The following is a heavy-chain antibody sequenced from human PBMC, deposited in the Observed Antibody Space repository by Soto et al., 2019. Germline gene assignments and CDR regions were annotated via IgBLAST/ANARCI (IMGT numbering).Heavy chain of an antibody. J-gene: IGHJ5*02. D-gene: IGHD2-8*01. V-gene: IGHV4-39*01. CDR2: IYYSGST. CDR1: GGSISSSSYY. CDR3: ARQYGFRNWFDP. Sequence: SETLSLTCTVSGGSISSSSYYWGWIRQPPGKGLEWIGSIYYSGSTNYNPSLKSRVTISVDTSKNQFSLKLSSVTAADTAVYYCARQYGFRNWFDPWGQGTLVTVSS.